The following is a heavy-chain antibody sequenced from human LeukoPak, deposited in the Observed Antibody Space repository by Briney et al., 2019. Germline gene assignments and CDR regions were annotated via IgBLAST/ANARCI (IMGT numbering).Heavy chain of an antibody. J-gene: IGHJ3*01. CDR2: INQYGTEK. V-gene: IGHV3-7*04. CDR1: GFTFSSYW. D-gene: IGHD5-24*01. CDR3: AKDIQLST. Sequence: GGSLRLSCAVSGFTFSSYWMSWVRQAPGKGLEWVAKINQYGTEKYYVDSVKGRFTISRDNSKNTLSLQMNSLRVEDTAIYYCAKDIQLSTWGLGTRVTVSS.